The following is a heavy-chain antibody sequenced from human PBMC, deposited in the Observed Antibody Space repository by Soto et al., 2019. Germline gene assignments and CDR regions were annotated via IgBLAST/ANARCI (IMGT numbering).Heavy chain of an antibody. J-gene: IGHJ6*03. V-gene: IGHV1-46*03. CDR1: GYTFTSYY. CDR3: ASGQYYYYMGV. CDR2: INPSVGST. Sequence: QVQLVQSGAEVKKPGASVKVSCKASGYTFTSYYMHWVRQAPGQGLEWMGIINPSVGSTSYEQKFQGGVTLTRDPSTSLVYMELGSLRSEDTAVYYCASGQYYYYMGVWGKGTTVTVSS.